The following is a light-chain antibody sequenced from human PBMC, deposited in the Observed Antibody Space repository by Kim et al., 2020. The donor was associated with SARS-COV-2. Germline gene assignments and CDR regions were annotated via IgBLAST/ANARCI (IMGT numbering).Light chain of an antibody. CDR3: QQSDS. Sequence: QSSLSASIGDRVTITCRASQRFTSYLNWYQQKPGKAPKLLIHAASTLQSGVPSRFSGSGSGTDFTLTISSLQPEDFATYYCQQSDSFGQGTKLEIK. CDR2: AAS. J-gene: IGKJ2*01. V-gene: IGKV1-39*01. CDR1: QRFTSY.